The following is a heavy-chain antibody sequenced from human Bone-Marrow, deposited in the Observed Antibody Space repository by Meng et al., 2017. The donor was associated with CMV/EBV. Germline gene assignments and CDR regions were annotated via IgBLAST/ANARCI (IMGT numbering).Heavy chain of an antibody. Sequence: SVKVSCKASGGTFSSYAISWVRQAPGQGLEWMGGIIPIFGTANYAQKFQGRVTMTRDTSISTAYMELSRLRSDDTAVYYCARDSGTINFDYWAQGTLVTVSS. CDR1: GGTFSSYA. CDR3: ARDSGTINFDY. D-gene: IGHD3-10*01. CDR2: IIPIFGTA. J-gene: IGHJ4*02. V-gene: IGHV1-69*05.